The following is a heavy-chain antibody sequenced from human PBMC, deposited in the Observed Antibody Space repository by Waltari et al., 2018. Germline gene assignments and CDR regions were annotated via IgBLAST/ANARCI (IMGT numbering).Heavy chain of an antibody. J-gene: IGHJ3*02. V-gene: IGHV4-39*01. CDR2: IYYSGST. Sequence: QLQLQESGPGLVKPSETLSLTCTVSGGSISSSSYYWGWIRQPPGKGLEWIGSIYYSGSTYSNPSLKSRVTISVDTSKNQFSLKLSSVTAADTAVYYCARHPHFSFFDIWGQGTMVTVSS. CDR1: GGSISSSSYY. CDR3: ARHPHFSFFDI.